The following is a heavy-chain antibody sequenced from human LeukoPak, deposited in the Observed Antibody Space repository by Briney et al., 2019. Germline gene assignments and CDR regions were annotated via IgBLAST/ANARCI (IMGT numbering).Heavy chain of an antibody. D-gene: IGHD2-2*01. Sequence: GGSLRLSCAASGFTFSTYWMSWVRQAPGKGLEWVANIKEDGSEKNYADSVKGRFTISRDNSKNTLYLQMNSLRAEDTAVYYCARDRSSNEYYFDYWGQGTLVTVSS. V-gene: IGHV3-7*01. CDR3: ARDRSSNEYYFDY. CDR2: IKEDGSEK. J-gene: IGHJ4*02. CDR1: GFTFSTYW.